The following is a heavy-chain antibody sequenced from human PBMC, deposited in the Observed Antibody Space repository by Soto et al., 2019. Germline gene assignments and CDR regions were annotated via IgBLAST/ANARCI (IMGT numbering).Heavy chain of an antibody. J-gene: IGHJ3*02. D-gene: IGHD3-10*01. V-gene: IGHV3-48*01. Sequence: EVQLVESGGGLVQPGGSLRLSRAASGFTFSSYSMNWVRQAPGKGLEWVSYISSSSSTIYYADSVKGRFTISRDNAKNSLYLQMNSLRAEDTAVYYCARDYYYGSGSYYNEPEDAFDIWGQGTMVTVSS. CDR2: ISSSSSTI. CDR1: GFTFSSYS. CDR3: ARDYYYGSGSYYNEPEDAFDI.